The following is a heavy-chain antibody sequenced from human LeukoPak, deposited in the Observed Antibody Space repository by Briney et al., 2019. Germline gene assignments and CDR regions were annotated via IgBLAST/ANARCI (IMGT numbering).Heavy chain of an antibody. CDR1: GGSISSSSYY. CDR2: IYYSGST. CDR3: ARARGPGDYFDY. D-gene: IGHD3-10*01. Sequence: SETLSLTCTVSGGSISSSSYYWGWIRQPPGKGLEWIGSIYYSGSTYYDPSLKSRVTISVDTSKNQFSLKLSSVTAADTAVYYCARARGPGDYFDYWGQGTLVTVSS. V-gene: IGHV4-39*07. J-gene: IGHJ4*02.